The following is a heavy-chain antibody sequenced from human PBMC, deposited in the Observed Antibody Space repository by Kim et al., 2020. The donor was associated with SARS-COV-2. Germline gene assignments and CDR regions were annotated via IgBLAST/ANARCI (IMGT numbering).Heavy chain of an antibody. J-gene: IGHJ4*02. CDR3: AGSPRGYSYGVDY. CDR1: GYSFTSYW. Sequence: GESLKISCKGSGYSFTSYWIGWVRQMPGKGLEWMGIIYPGDSDTRYSPSFQGQVTISADKSISTAYLQWSSLKASATAMYYCAGSPRGYSYGVDYWGQGTLVTVSS. V-gene: IGHV5-51*03. D-gene: IGHD5-18*01. CDR2: IYPGDSDT.